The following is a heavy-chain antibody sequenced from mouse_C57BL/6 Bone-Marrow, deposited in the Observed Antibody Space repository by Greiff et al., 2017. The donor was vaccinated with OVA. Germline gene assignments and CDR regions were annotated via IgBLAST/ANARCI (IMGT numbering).Heavy chain of an antibody. CDR1: GFSFNTYA. CDR3: VRSQLGRVYYAMDY. D-gene: IGHD4-1*02. Sequence: EVMLVESGGGLVQPKGSLTLSCAASGFSFNTYAMNWVRQAPGKGLEWVARIRSKSNNYATYYADSVKDRFTISRDDSESMLYLQMNNLKTEDTAMYYCVRSQLGRVYYAMDYWGQGTSVTVSS. CDR2: IRSKSNNYAT. J-gene: IGHJ4*01. V-gene: IGHV10-1*01.